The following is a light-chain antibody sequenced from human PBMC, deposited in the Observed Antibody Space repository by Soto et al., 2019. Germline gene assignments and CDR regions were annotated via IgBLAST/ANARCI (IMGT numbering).Light chain of an antibody. CDR3: QQYDYWPRT. V-gene: IGKV3-15*01. J-gene: IGKJ1*01. CDR1: QSISSN. CDR2: GVS. Sequence: EVVMTQSPATLSVSPGESATLSCRASQSISSNKLAWYQQEPGQAPRLLLFGVSNRATGIPARFSGSGSGTDFSLTISSLLSEDFAVYYCQQYDYWPRTFGQGTKVDIK.